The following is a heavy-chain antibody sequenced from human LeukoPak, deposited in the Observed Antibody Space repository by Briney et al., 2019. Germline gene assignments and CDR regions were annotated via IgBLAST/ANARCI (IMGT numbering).Heavy chain of an antibody. CDR3: AKLDGSGAGSSRPPIDY. Sequence: PGGSLRLSCAASGFTFSSYAMTWVRQVPGKGLEWVSGISGSGDTTYYADSVKGRFTISRDNSKNMLYLQIKSLGAEDTAIYYCAKLDGSGAGSSRPPIDYWGQGSLVTVSS. CDR2: ISGSGDTT. D-gene: IGHD3-10*01. CDR1: GFTFSSYA. J-gene: IGHJ4*02. V-gene: IGHV3-23*01.